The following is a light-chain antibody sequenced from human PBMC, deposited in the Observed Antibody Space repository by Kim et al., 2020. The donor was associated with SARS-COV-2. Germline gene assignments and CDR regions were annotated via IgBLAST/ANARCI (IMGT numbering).Light chain of an antibody. J-gene: IGKJ4*01. CDR1: QSVNNN. V-gene: IGKV3-15*01. CDR2: GAS. Sequence: PGETVTLSCRASQSVNNNLAWYQQKPGQAPRLLIFGASTRAIGFPARFSGSGSGTEFTLTIRSLQSEDVAVYYCQQYNDWPPLTFGGGTKVDIK. CDR3: QQYNDWPPLT.